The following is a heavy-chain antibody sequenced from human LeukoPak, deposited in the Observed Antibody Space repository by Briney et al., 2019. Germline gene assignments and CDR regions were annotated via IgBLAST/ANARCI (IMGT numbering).Heavy chain of an antibody. CDR1: GFTFSSYS. D-gene: IGHD3-22*01. V-gene: IGHV3-21*01. J-gene: IGHJ4*02. CDR3: ARPADSSGYMEVAFDY. Sequence: GGSLRLSCAASGFTFSSYSMNWVRQAPGKGLEWVSSISSSSSYIYYADSVKGRFTISRDNAKNSLYLQMNSLRAEDTAVYYCARPADSSGYMEVAFDYWGQGTLVTVSS. CDR2: ISSSSSYI.